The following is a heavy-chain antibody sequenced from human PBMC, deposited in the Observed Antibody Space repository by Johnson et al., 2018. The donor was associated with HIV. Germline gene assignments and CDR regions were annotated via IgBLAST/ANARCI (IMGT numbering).Heavy chain of an antibody. CDR3: ARSGYGSGSTHDAFDI. CDR1: GFTVSSNY. V-gene: IGHV3-66*01. Sequence: VQLVESGGGVVRPGGSLRLSCAASGFTVSSNYMSWVRQAPGKGLEWVSVIYSGGNTYYADSVKGRFTISRDNSKNTLYLQMNSLRAEDTAVYYCARSGYGSGSTHDAFDIWGQGTMVTVSS. J-gene: IGHJ3*02. CDR2: IYSGGNT. D-gene: IGHD3-10*01.